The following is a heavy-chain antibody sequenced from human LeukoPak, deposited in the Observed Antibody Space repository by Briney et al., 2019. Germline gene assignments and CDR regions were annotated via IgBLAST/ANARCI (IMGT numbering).Heavy chain of an antibody. Sequence: SETLSLTCTVSGGSISSSSYYWGWIRQPPGKGLEWMGSIYYSGSTYYNPSLKSRVTISVDTSKNQFSLKLSSVTAADTAVYYCARFHVLRYFDWTPPDAFDIWGQGTMVTVSS. J-gene: IGHJ3*02. CDR1: GGSISSSSYY. CDR3: ARFHVLRYFDWTPPDAFDI. CDR2: IYYSGST. V-gene: IGHV4-39*01. D-gene: IGHD3-9*01.